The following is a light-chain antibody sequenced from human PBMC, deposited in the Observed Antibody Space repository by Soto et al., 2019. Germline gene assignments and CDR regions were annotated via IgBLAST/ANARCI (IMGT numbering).Light chain of an antibody. J-gene: IGKJ4*01. Sequence: DIQMTQSPSSLSASVVDRVTITCQASQDISNYLNWYEQKPGEAPKLIIYDASRLETGVPPRFSGSGSGTDFTFTISSLQPEDVATYYCQQYDNLPLTFGGGTKVDIK. CDR2: DAS. CDR1: QDISNY. V-gene: IGKV1-33*01. CDR3: QQYDNLPLT.